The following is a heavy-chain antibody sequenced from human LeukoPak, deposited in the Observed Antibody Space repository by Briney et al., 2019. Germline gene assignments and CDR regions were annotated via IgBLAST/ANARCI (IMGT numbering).Heavy chain of an antibody. J-gene: IGHJ4*02. V-gene: IGHV1-2*02. CDR1: GYTFSNYG. Sequence: ASVKVSCKASGYTFSNYGISWVRQAPGQGLEWMGWINPNGGGTNYAQKFQGRVTMTRDTSISTAYMELSRLRSDDTAVYYCARDRSSGYDYYYFDYWGQGTLVTVSS. CDR2: INPNGGGT. D-gene: IGHD5-12*01. CDR3: ARDRSSGYDYYYFDY.